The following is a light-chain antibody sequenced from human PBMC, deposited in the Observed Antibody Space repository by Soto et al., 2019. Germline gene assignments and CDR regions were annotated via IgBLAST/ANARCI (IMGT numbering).Light chain of an antibody. CDR3: QSYDSSNQV. Sequence: NFMLTQPHSVSESPWKTVTISCTRSSGSIASNYVQWYQQRPGSSPTTVIYEDNQRPSGVPDRFSGSIDSSSNSASLTISGLKTEGEADYYCQSYDSSNQVFGGGTKLTVL. CDR1: SGSIASNY. J-gene: IGLJ2*01. CDR2: EDN. V-gene: IGLV6-57*01.